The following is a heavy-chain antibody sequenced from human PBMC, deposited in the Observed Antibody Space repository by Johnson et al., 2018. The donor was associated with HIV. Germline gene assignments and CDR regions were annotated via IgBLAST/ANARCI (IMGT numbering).Heavy chain of an antibody. CDR3: AKEGRDAFDI. CDR2: ISWDGGST. D-gene: IGHD3-10*01. CDR1: GFIFDDYT. J-gene: IGHJ3*02. Sequence: VQLVESGGVVVQPGGSLRLSCAASGFIFDDYTMHWVRQAPGTGLEWVSFISWDGGSTYYADSVKGRFTISRDNSKNSLYLQMNSLRAEDSALYYCAKEGRDAFDIWGQGTTVTVSS. V-gene: IGHV3-43*01.